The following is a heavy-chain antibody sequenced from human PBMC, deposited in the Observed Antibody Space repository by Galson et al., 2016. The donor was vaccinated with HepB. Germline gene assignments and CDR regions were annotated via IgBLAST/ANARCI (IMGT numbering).Heavy chain of an antibody. CDR1: GFTFSSYW. J-gene: IGHJ1*01. CDR3: VTERRTSSWCF. CDR2: INEDGSKK. V-gene: IGHV3-7*01. D-gene: IGHD6-13*01. Sequence: SLRLSCAASGFTFSSYWMTWVRQAPGKGPEWMAHINEDGSKKYYVESVKGRFTISRDNAKNSLYLQMDSLRAEDTAVYYCVTERRTSSWCFWGQGTLVTVSS.